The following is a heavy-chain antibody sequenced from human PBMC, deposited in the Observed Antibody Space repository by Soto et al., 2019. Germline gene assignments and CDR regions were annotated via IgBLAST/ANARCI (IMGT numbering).Heavy chain of an antibody. CDR3: AKVATAMPGGSDP. V-gene: IGHV1-69*13. D-gene: IGHD5-18*01. J-gene: IGHJ5*02. Sequence: SVKVSCKASGGTFSSYAISWVRQAPGQGLEWMGGIIPIFGTANYAQKFQGRVTINADESTSTAYMELNSLRAEDTAVYYCAKVATAMPGGSDPWGQGTLVTVSS. CDR2: IIPIFGTA. CDR1: GGTFSSYA.